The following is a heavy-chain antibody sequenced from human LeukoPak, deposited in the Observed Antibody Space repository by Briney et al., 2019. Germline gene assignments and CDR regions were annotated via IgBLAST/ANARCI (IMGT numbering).Heavy chain of an antibody. CDR1: GGTFISYA. CDR2: IIPIFGTA. D-gene: IGHD3-10*02. V-gene: IGHV1-69*05. J-gene: IGHJ3*02. Sequence: SLKVSCKPAGGTFISYAISWVRQAPGQGREWMGGIIPIFGTANYAQKFQGRVTITTDESTSTAYMELSSLRSEDTAVYYCARVVRGADAFDIWGQGTMVTVSS. CDR3: ARVVRGADAFDI.